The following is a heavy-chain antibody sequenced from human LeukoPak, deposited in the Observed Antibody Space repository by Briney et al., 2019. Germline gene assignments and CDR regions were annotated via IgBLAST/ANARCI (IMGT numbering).Heavy chain of an antibody. CDR2: INPNSGDT. Sequence: ASVKVSCKASGYTFTGYYMHWVRQAPGQGFEWMGWINPNSGDTNYAQKFQGRVTMTRDTSISTAYMELSRLRSDDTAVYYCARSRSRDCSSTSCYSYGLDYWGQGTLVTVSS. D-gene: IGHD2-2*01. J-gene: IGHJ4*02. V-gene: IGHV1-2*02. CDR3: ARSRSRDCSSTSCYSYGLDY. CDR1: GYTFTGYY.